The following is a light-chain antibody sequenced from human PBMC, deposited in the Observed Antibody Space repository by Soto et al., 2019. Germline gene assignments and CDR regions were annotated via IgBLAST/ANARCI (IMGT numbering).Light chain of an antibody. V-gene: IGKV3-15*01. J-gene: IGKJ1*01. Sequence: EIEMTQSPATLSVSPGERATLSCRASQSVSSNLAWYQQKPGQAPRLLIYGASTRATGIPARFSGSGSGTEFTLTISSLQSEDFAVYYWQQYNNWPPWTFGQGTNVEIK. CDR1: QSVSSN. CDR3: QQYNNWPPWT. CDR2: GAS.